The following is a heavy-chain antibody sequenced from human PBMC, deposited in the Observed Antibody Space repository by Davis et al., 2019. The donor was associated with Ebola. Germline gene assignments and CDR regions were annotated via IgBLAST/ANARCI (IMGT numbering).Heavy chain of an antibody. CDR3: ARDGFVTTHYYYGMDV. V-gene: IGHV4-39*02. CDR2: IYYSGST. D-gene: IGHD4-11*01. Sequence: MPSETLSLSCTVSGGSISSYHWSWIRQPPGKGLEWIGSIYYSGSTYYNPSLKSRVTISVDTSKNQFSLKLSSVTAADTAVYYCARDGFVTTHYYYGMDVWGQGTTVTVSS. J-gene: IGHJ6*02. CDR1: GGSISSYH.